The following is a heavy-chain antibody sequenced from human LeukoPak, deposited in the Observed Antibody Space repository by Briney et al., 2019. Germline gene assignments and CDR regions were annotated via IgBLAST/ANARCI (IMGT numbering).Heavy chain of an antibody. CDR1: GYTFTSYH. CDR3: ARDRPLLVGAVPGDAFDI. V-gene: IGHV1-46*01. D-gene: IGHD2-15*01. CDR2: INPSGGST. J-gene: IGHJ3*02. Sequence: GASVKVSCKASGYTFTSYHMHWVRQAPGQGLEWMGIINPSGGSTSYAQKLQGRVTMTTDTSTSTAYMELRSLRSDDTAVYYCARDRPLLVGAVPGDAFDIWGQGTMVTVSS.